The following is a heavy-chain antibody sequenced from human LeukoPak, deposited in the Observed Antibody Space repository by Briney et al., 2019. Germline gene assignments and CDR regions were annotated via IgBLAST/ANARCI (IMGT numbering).Heavy chain of an antibody. CDR1: GFTFSSYE. V-gene: IGHV3-48*03. CDR2: ISSSGSTI. CDR3: ARGVITILGVVDY. D-gene: IGHD3-3*01. J-gene: IGHJ4*02. Sequence: PGGSLRLSCAASGFTFSSYEMNWVRQAPGKGLEWVSYISSSGSTIYYADSVKGRFTISRDNAKNSLYLQMNSLRAEDTAVYYCARGVITILGVVDYWGQGTLVTVSS.